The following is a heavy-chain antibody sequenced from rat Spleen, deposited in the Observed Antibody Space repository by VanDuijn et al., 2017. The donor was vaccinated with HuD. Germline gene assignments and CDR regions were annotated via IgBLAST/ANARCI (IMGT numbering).Heavy chain of an antibody. CDR1: GFTFCNYG. CDR3: ARHFGLYYFDY. CDR2: ISYDGSST. D-gene: IGHD4-3*01. J-gene: IGHJ2*01. Sequence: EVQLVESGGGLVQPGRSLKLSCAASGFTFCNYGMAWVRQAPTKGLEWVATISYDGSSTYYRDSVKGRFTISRDNAESTLYLQMDSLRSEDTATYYCARHFGLYYFDYWGQGVMVTVSS. V-gene: IGHV5-29*01.